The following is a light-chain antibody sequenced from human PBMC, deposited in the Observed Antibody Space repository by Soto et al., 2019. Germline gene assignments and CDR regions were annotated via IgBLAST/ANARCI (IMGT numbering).Light chain of an antibody. Sequence: QSVLTQPPSVSGAPGQRVTISCTGSSSNIGAGHDVHWYQHLPGTAPKLLIYGNSNRPSGVPDRFSGSKSGTSASLAITGLQTDDEADYYCCLYVGATTYVFGTGTKLTVL. CDR3: CLYVGATTYV. V-gene: IGLV1-40*01. J-gene: IGLJ1*01. CDR2: GNS. CDR1: SSNIGAGHD.